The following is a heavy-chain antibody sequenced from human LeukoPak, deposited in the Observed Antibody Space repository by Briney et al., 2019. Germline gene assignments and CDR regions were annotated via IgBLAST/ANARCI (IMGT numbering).Heavy chain of an antibody. V-gene: IGHV3-30*02. Sequence: GGSLRLSCAASGFTFSSYGMHWVRQAPGKGLEWVAFIRYDGSNKYYADSVKGRFTISRDNSENTLYLQMNSLRAEDTAVYYCAKAVAAAGTLDYWGQGTLVTVSS. CDR2: IRYDGSNK. CDR3: AKAVAAAGTLDY. D-gene: IGHD6-13*01. J-gene: IGHJ4*02. CDR1: GFTFSSYG.